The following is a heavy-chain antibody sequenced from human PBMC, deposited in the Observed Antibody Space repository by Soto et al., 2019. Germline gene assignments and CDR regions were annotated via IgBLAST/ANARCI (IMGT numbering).Heavy chain of an antibody. D-gene: IGHD3-10*01. CDR3: AKDVSRWSAGESPFPVDH. V-gene: IGHV3-9*01. J-gene: IGHJ4*02. Sequence: DVHLVESGGGLVQPGRSLRLSCGASGFSFDDYAMHWVRQAPGKGLEWVASIGWNSVNRDYADSVKGRFTISRDNAKNSLYLQVNSLRAEDTALYYCAKDVSRWSAGESPFPVDHWGQGTLVTVSS. CDR2: IGWNSVNR. CDR1: GFSFDDYA.